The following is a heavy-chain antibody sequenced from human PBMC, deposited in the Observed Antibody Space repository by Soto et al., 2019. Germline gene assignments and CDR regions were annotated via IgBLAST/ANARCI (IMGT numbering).Heavy chain of an antibody. J-gene: IGHJ4*02. CDR2: SKNKADSYTT. D-gene: IGHD3-10*01. CDR3: TVWGSGNDFGDA. V-gene: IGHV3-72*01. Sequence: EVQLVESGGGLVQPGGSLRLSCAASGFTFSDHYMDWVRQAPGKGLEWVGRSKNKADSYTTEYAASVKGRFTISRDGSKSSMFLPMNRLKTEETAVYYCTVWGSGNDFGDAWGQGILVTVSS. CDR1: GFTFSDHY.